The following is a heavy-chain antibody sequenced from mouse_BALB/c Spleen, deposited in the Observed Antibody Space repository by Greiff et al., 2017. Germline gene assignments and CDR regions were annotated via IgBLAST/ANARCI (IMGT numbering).Heavy chain of an antibody. J-gene: IGHJ4*01. D-gene: IGHD1-1*01. V-gene: IGHV5-6-5*01. CDR3: ARGPLLLRWAMDY. Sequence: DVMLVESGGGLVKPGGSLKLSCAASGFTFSSYAMSWVRQTPEKRLEWVASISSGGSTYYPDSVKGRFTISRDNARNILYLQMSSLRSEDTAMYYCARGPLLLRWAMDYWGQGTSVTVSS. CDR2: ISSGGST. CDR1: GFTFSSYA.